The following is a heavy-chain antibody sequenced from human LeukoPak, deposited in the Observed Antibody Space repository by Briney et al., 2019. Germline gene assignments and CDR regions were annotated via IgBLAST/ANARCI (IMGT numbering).Heavy chain of an antibody. D-gene: IGHD5-18*01. V-gene: IGHV3-30*03. CDR3: AMDTNFDY. Sequence: GRSLRLSCAASGFTFSSYGMHWVRQAPGKGLEWVAVISYDGSNKYYADSVKGRFTISRDNSKNTLYLQMNSLRAEDTAVHYCAMDTNFDYWGQGTLVTVSS. J-gene: IGHJ4*02. CDR1: GFTFSSYG. CDR2: ISYDGSNK.